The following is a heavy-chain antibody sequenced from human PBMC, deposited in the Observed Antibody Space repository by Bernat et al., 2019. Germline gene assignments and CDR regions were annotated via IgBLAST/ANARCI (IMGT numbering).Heavy chain of an antibody. Sequence: QVQLVESGGGVVQPGSSLRLSCAASGFTFSSYGMHWVRQAPGKGLEWVAVISYDGSNKYYADSVKGRFTISRDNSKNTLYLQMNRLRAEDTAVYYCAKWGRTYYYDSSGYSRFDYWGQGTLVTVSS. CDR3: AKWGRTYYYDSSGYSRFDY. D-gene: IGHD3-22*01. CDR2: ISYDGSNK. V-gene: IGHV3-30*18. J-gene: IGHJ4*02. CDR1: GFTFSSYG.